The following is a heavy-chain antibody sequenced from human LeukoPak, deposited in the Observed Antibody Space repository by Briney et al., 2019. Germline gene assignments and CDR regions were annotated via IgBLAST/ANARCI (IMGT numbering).Heavy chain of an antibody. CDR1: GGSISSSSYY. Sequence: SETLSLTCTVSGGSISSSSYYWGWIRQPPGKGLEWIGSIYYSGSTYYNPSLKSRVTISVDTSKNQFSLKLSSVTAADTAVYYCARDLRIQLWLSWFDPWGQGTLVTVSS. V-gene: IGHV4-39*02. D-gene: IGHD5-18*01. CDR3: ARDLRIQLWLSWFDP. J-gene: IGHJ5*02. CDR2: IYYSGST.